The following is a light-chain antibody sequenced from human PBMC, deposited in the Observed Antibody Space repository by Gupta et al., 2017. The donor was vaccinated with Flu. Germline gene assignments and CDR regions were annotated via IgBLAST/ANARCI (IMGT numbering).Light chain of an antibody. CDR2: DVT. Sequence: QSAPTQPRSVSGSPGQSVTISCTGTSSDVGSSNRVSWYQQLPGKAPKLILYDVTERPSGVPDRFSGSKSGNTTSLSISGLQADDESDYYCSSHAGRVTWVFGTGTTVTVL. J-gene: IGLJ1*01. CDR3: SSHAGRVTWV. V-gene: IGLV2-11*01. CDR1: SSDVGSSNR.